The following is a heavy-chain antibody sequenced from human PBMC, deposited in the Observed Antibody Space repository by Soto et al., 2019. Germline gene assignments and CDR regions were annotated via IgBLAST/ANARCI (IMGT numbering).Heavy chain of an antibody. J-gene: IGHJ4*02. V-gene: IGHV1-18*01. CDR3: ARVPYGYSSSWYDY. CDR2: ISAYNGNT. Sequence: ASVKVSCKASGYTFTSYCISWVRQAPGQGLEWMGWISAYNGNTNYAQKLQGRVTMTTDTSTSTAYMELRSLRSDDTAVYYCARVPYGYSSSWYDYWGQGTLVTVSS. D-gene: IGHD6-13*01. CDR1: GYTFTSYC.